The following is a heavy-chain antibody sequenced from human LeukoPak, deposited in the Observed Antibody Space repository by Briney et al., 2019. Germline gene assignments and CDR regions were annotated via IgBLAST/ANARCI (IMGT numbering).Heavy chain of an antibody. Sequence: SETLSLTCAVYGGSFSGYYWSWIRQPPGKGLERIGEVNHSGSTNYNPSLKSRVTISVDTSKNQFSLRLSSVTAADTAVYYCASPEPRDYYYYYGMDVWGQGTTVTVSS. V-gene: IGHV4-34*01. CDR2: VNHSGST. J-gene: IGHJ6*02. CDR1: GGSFSGYY. D-gene: IGHD1-14*01. CDR3: ASPEPRDYYYYYGMDV.